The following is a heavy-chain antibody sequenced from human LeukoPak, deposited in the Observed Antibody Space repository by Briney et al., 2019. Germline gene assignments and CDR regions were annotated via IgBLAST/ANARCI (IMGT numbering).Heavy chain of an antibody. CDR1: GFTFSDRY. D-gene: IGHD3-22*01. CDR2: SRDKANTYTT. J-gene: IGHJ4*02. Sequence: GGSLRLSCAASGFTFSDRYMDWVRQAPGKGLEWVGRSRDKANTYTTDYAASVKGRFTISRDDSKSSLYLQMNSLQTEDTAVYYCAKDPYDSSGPNDDYWGQGTLVTVSS. V-gene: IGHV3-72*01. CDR3: AKDPYDSSGPNDDY.